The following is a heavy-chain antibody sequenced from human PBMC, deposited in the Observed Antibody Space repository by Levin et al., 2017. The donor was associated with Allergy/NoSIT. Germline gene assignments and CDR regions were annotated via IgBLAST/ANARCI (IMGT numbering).Heavy chain of an antibody. CDR3: ARDPFGY. CDR1: GFTFSSYA. CDR2: ISYDGSNK. D-gene: IGHD3-10*01. Sequence: PGGSLRLSCAASGFTFSSYAMHWVRQAPGKGLEWVAVISYDGSNKYYADSVKGRFTISRDNSKNTLYLQMNSLRAEDTAVYYCARDPFGYWGQGTLVTVSS. J-gene: IGHJ4*02. V-gene: IGHV3-30-3*01.